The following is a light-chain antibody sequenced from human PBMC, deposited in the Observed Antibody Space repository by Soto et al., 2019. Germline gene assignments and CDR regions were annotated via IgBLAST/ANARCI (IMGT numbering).Light chain of an antibody. CDR1: QTIRSNF. CDR3: QHYDSSAGHT. CDR2: TAS. J-gene: IGKJ2*01. Sequence: EVVLTQSPATLSLSPGERATLSCRASQTIRSNFLTWYQQKPGQAPRLLIYTASTRAAGIPDRFSGSGSGTGLPLTISRLEPQELAVYYCQHYDSSAGHTFYQGTNLQIK. V-gene: IGKV3-20*01.